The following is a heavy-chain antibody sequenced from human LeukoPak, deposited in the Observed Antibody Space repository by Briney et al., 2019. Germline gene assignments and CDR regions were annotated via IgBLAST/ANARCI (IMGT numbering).Heavy chain of an antibody. D-gene: IGHD2-2*01. CDR1: GFTFSSYD. CDR2: IGTAGDP. V-gene: IGHV3-13*05. J-gene: IGHJ6*04. Sequence: GGSLRLSCAASGFTFSSYDMHWVRQATGKGLEWVSAIGTAGDPYYPGSVKGRFTISRENAKNSLYLQMSSLRAGDTAVYYCARDRGYCSSTSCYYYGMDVWGKGTTVTVSS. CDR3: ARDRGYCSSTSCYYYGMDV.